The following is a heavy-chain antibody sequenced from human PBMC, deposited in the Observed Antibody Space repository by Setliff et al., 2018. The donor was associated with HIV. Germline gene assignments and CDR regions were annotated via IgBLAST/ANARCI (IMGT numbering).Heavy chain of an antibody. Sequence: KPSETLSLTCTISGGFISSHYWNWIRQPPGKGLEWIGSTHYSGSSYYSPSLKSRITISLDTSKNQFSLKLSSMTAADTAVYYCARDVGLCGVDCWPYFYFDLWGRGNLVTVSS. V-gene: IGHV4-59*11. CDR1: GGFISSHY. D-gene: IGHD2-21*02. CDR2: THYSGSS. CDR3: ARDVGLCGVDCWPYFYFDL. J-gene: IGHJ2*01.